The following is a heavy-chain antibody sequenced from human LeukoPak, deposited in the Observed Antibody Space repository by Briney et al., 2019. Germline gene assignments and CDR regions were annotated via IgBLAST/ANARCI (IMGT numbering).Heavy chain of an antibody. CDR1: GFTFSSYG. D-gene: IGHD6-13*01. V-gene: IGHV3-30*02. CDR3: ARPKPYKYIAAAGPIDY. Sequence: SGGSLRLSCGASGFTFSSYGMHWVRQAPGKGLEWVAFIRYDGSNKYYADSVKGRFTISRDNSKNTLYLQMNSLRAEDTAVYYCARPKPYKYIAAAGPIDYWGQGTLVTVSS. CDR2: IRYDGSNK. J-gene: IGHJ4*02.